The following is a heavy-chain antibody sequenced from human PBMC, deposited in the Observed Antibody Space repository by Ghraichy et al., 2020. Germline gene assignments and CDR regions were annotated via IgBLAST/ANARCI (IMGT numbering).Heavy chain of an antibody. CDR2: ISSSSSYI. CDR3: ARCIAARCYMDV. V-gene: IGHV3-21*01. J-gene: IGHJ6*03. D-gene: IGHD6-6*01. CDR1: GFTFSSYS. Sequence: GGSLRLSCAASGFTFSSYSMNWVRQAPGKGLEWVSSISSSSSYIYYADSVKGRFTISRDNAKNSLYLQMNSLRAEDTAVYYCARCIAARCYMDVWGKGTTVTDSS.